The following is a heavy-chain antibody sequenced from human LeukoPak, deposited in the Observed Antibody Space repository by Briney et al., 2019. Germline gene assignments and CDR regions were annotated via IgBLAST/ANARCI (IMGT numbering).Heavy chain of an antibody. CDR1: GGTFSSYA. D-gene: IGHD3-3*01. J-gene: IGHJ6*03. CDR3: ARDYEKGYYYYYYMDV. CDR2: ISAYNGNT. Sequence: ASVKVSCKASGGTFSSYAISWVRQAPGQGLEWMGWISAYNGNTNYAQKLQGRVTMTTDTSTSTAYMELRSLRSDDTAVYYCARDYEKGYYYYYYMDVWGKGTTVTVSS. V-gene: IGHV1-18*01.